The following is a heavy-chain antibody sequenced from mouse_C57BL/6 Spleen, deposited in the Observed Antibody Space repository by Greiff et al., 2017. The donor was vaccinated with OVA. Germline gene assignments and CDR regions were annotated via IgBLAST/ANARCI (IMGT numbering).Heavy chain of an antibody. Sequence: VQLQQSVAELVRPGASVKLSCTASGFNIKNTYMHWVKQRPEQGLEWIGRIDPANGNTKYAPKFQGKATITADTASNTAYLQLSSLTSEDSAIYYCAYHYYGSSYRLAYWGQGTLVTVSA. J-gene: IGHJ3*01. CDR1: GFNIKNTY. CDR3: AYHYYGSSYRLAY. V-gene: IGHV14-3*01. D-gene: IGHD1-1*01. CDR2: IDPANGNT.